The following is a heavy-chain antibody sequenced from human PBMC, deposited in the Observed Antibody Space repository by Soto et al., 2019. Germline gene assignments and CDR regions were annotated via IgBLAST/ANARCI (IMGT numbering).Heavy chain of an antibody. CDR1: GGSISSYY. J-gene: IGHJ4*02. CDR3: ARDHPHSYGVYYFDY. Sequence: PSETLSLTCTVSGGSISSYYWSWIRQPPGKGLEWIGYIYYSGSTNYNPSLKSRVTISVDTSKNQLSLKLSSVTAADTAVYYCARDHPHSYGVYYFDYWGQGNPVTVSS. V-gene: IGHV4-59*01. D-gene: IGHD5-18*01. CDR2: IYYSGST.